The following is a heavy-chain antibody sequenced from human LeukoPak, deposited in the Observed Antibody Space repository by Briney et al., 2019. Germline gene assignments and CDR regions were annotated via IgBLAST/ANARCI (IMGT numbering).Heavy chain of an antibody. CDR3: ARAVTSSSSWYKWVNWFDP. CDR2: INYVGST. J-gene: IGHJ5*02. CDR1: GASISSSSYY. D-gene: IGHD6-13*01. V-gene: IGHV4-39*07. Sequence: SETLSLTCTVSGASISSSSYYWGWIRQPPGKGLEWIGSINYVGSTYYNSSLKSRVTISVDTSKNQFSLKLSSVTAADTAVYYCARAVTSSSSWYKWVNWFDPWGQGTLVTVSS.